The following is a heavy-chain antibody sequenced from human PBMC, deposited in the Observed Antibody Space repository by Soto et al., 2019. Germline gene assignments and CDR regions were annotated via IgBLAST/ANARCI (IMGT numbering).Heavy chain of an antibody. V-gene: IGHV4-30-2*01. Sequence: SETLSLTCTVSNGSVSSGTYSWSWVRQPPGKGLEWIGYIYYSGTTYYTPSLKSRLTMSMDRANDHFSLNLTSVAAADTAVYFCARGHYYYGMDAWGQGITVNVSS. CDR1: NGSVSSGTYS. CDR3: ARGHYYYGMDA. J-gene: IGHJ6*02. CDR2: IYYSGTT.